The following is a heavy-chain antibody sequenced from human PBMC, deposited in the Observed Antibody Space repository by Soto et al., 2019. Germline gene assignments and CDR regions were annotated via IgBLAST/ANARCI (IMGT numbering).Heavy chain of an antibody. J-gene: IGHJ4*02. Sequence: QVQLVQSGAEVKKPGSSVKVSCKASGGTFNSYVINWVRQAPGQGLEWMGGIIIFFGTAEYAQKFQGGVTITADEGASTAYMELSSLKSGDTAVYYCAGTHFDTSGYYPSALEYWGQGTQVSVSS. CDR2: IIIFFGTA. CDR1: GGTFNSYV. V-gene: IGHV1-69*01. CDR3: AGTHFDTSGYYPSALEY. D-gene: IGHD3-22*01.